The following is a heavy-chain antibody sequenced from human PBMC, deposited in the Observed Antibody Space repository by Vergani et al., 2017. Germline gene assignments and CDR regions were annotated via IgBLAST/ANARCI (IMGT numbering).Heavy chain of an antibody. V-gene: IGHV3-11*04. D-gene: IGHD5-24*01. Sequence: QVQLVESGGGLVKPGGSLRLSCAASGFTFSDYYMSWIRQAPGKGLEWVSYISSSGSTIYYADSVKGRFTISRDNAKNPLYLQMNSLRSEDTAVYYCARDPRWGEMATIEGYGGQGTLVTVSS. J-gene: IGHJ4*02. CDR2: ISSSGSTI. CDR3: ARDPRWGEMATIEGY. CDR1: GFTFSDYY.